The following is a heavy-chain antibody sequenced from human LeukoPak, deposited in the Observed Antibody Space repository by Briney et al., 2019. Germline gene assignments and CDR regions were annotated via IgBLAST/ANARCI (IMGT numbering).Heavy chain of an antibody. D-gene: IGHD3-10*01. J-gene: IGHJ5*02. Sequence: ASVTVSCKVSRYTLTELSMHWVRQALGKGVEWMGGFDPEDGETIYAQKFQGRVTMTEDTSTDTAYMELSSLRSEDTAVYYCATPITMVRGVGYWFDPWGQGTLVTVSS. CDR3: ATPITMVRGVGYWFDP. CDR2: FDPEDGET. V-gene: IGHV1-24*01. CDR1: RYTLTELS.